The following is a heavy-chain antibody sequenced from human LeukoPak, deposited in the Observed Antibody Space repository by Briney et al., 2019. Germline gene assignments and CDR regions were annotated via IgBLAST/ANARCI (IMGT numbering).Heavy chain of an antibody. D-gene: IGHD6-13*01. V-gene: IGHV3-33*01. Sequence: VLLGGSLRLSCVASGNTFSSHGMHWVRQAPGKGLEWVVIIWYDGSKEYYADSVKGRFTISRDSSKNTLYLQMNSLRAEDTAIYYCARLPAIWYEGADWGQGTLVTVSS. J-gene: IGHJ1*01. CDR3: ARLPAIWYEGAD. CDR1: GNTFSSHG. CDR2: IWYDGSKE.